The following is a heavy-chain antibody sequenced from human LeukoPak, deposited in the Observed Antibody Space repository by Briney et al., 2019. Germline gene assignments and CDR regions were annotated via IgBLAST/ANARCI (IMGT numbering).Heavy chain of an antibody. CDR3: AREVLRYFDWPLDY. D-gene: IGHD3-9*01. CDR2: ISAYNGNT. V-gene: IGHV1-18*01. CDR1: GYTFTSYG. J-gene: IGHJ4*02. Sequence: GASVKVSCKASGYTFTSYGISWARQAPGQGLEWMGWISAYNGNTNYAQKLQGRVTMTTDTSTSTAYMELRSLRSDDTAVYYCAREVLRYFDWPLDYWGQGTLVTVSS.